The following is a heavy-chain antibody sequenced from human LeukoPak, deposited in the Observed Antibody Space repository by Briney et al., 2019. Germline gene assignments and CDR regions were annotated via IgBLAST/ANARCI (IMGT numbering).Heavy chain of an antibody. Sequence: SETLSLTCTVSGASISSSSYYWGWIRQPPGKGLEWIGSMYYSGNTYYNPSLKSRVIISVDTSKNQFSLKLSSVTAADTAVYYCARTPLRGATFFTSYPNWFDTWGQGTLVTVSS. V-gene: IGHV4-39*01. J-gene: IGHJ5*02. D-gene: IGHD3-10*01. CDR1: GASISSSSYY. CDR2: MYYSGNT. CDR3: ARTPLRGATFFTSYPNWFDT.